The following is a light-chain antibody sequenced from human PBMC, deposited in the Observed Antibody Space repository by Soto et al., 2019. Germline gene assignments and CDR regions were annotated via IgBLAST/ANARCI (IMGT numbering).Light chain of an antibody. Sequence: VLTQSPGTLSLSPGGRATLSCRANQSVSSSNLAWYQKKPGQAPRVLIYGASTRATGIPDRFSGSGSGTDFTLTISRLEPEDFAVYYCQQYDNSPYTFGQGTNLEIK. V-gene: IGKV3-20*01. CDR1: QSVSSSN. J-gene: IGKJ2*01. CDR3: QQYDNSPYT. CDR2: GAS.